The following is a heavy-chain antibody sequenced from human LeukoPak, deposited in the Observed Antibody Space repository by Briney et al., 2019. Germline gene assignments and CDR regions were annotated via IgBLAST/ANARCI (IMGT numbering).Heavy chain of an antibody. CDR3: ASDPQVYGDFDNWFDL. CDR1: GYSFSSYG. CDR2: ISAYNGNT. Sequence: GASVKVSCKASGYSFSSYGISWVRQAPGQGLEWMGWISAYNGNTNYAQKLQGRVTMTTDTSTSTAYMELRSLRSDDTAVYYCASDPQVYGDFDNWFDLWGQGTLVTVSS. D-gene: IGHD4-17*01. J-gene: IGHJ5*02. V-gene: IGHV1-18*01.